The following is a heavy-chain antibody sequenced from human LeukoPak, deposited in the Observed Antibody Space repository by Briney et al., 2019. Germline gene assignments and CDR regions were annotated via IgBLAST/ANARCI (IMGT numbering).Heavy chain of an antibody. CDR1: GFTFSSYD. D-gene: IGHD3-10*01. CDR3: ARGVRRPGSGSYSIRYFDY. V-gene: IGHV3-13*01. Sequence: GGSLRLSCAASGFTFSSYDMHWARQVTGEGLEWVSSIGTAGDTYFPGSVKGRFTISRENAKNSLYLQMNSLRAGDTAVYYCARGVRRPGSGSYSIRYFDYWGQGTLVTVSS. J-gene: IGHJ4*02. CDR2: IGTAGDT.